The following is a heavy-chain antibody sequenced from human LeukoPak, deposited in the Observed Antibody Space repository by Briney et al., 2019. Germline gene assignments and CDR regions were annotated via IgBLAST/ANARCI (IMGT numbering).Heavy chain of an antibody. V-gene: IGHV4-61*02. CDR3: ARVPDILTATMIFDL. CDR2: IYTSGST. D-gene: IGHD3-9*01. J-gene: IGHJ2*01. Sequence: RSSETLSLTCTVSGGSISSGSYYWSWIRQPAGRGLEWIGRIYTSGSTNYNPSLKSRVTISVDTSKNQFSLKLSSVTAADTAVYYCARVPDILTATMIFDLWGRGTLVTVSS. CDR1: GGSISSGSYY.